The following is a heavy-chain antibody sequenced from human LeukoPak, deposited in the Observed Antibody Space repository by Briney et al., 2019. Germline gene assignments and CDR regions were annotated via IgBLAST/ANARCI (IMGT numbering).Heavy chain of an antibody. D-gene: IGHD5-18*01. CDR3: ARGGTAMVLGYYYYYMDV. Sequence: SGGSLRLSCAASGFTFSSYSMNWVRQAPGKGLEWVSSISSSSSYIYYADSVKGRFTISRDNAKNSLYLQMNSLRAEDTAVYYCARGGTAMVLGYYYYYMDVWGKGTTVTVSS. V-gene: IGHV3-21*01. J-gene: IGHJ6*03. CDR2: ISSSSSYI. CDR1: GFTFSSYS.